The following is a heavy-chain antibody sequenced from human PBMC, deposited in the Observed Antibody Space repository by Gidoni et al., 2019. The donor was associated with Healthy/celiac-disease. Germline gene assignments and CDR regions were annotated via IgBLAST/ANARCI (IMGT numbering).Heavy chain of an antibody. CDR1: GYSFTTYW. CDR2: IYPGDSDT. V-gene: IGHV5-51*01. J-gene: IGHJ3*02. CDR3: ASVRYCSSTSCYGGWEGAFDI. Sequence: EVQLVQSGAEVKKPGESLKISCKGSGYSFTTYWLGWVRQMPGKGLEWMGIIYPGDSDTRYSPSFQGQVTISADKSISTAYLQWSSLKASDTAMYYCASVRYCSSTSCYGGWEGAFDIWGQGTMVTVSS. D-gene: IGHD2-2*01.